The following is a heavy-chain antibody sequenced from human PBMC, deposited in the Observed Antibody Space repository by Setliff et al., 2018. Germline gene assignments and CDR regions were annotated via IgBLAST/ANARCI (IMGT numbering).Heavy chain of an antibody. D-gene: IGHD2-2*01. V-gene: IGHV4-34*01. CDR3: RLAHCSTTSCEEALDY. Sequence: PSETLSLTCTVYGVSLSDYYWGWVRQSPGKGLDWIGEINHSGNTNYDPSLEGRISISVDTSKRQFSLKLSSVTAADMAVYYFRLAHCSTTSCEEALDYWSQGTLVTVSS. CDR1: GVSLSDYY. J-gene: IGHJ4*02. CDR2: INHSGNT.